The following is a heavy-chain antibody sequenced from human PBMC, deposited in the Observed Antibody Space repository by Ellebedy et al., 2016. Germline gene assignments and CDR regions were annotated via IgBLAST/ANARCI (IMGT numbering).Heavy chain of an antibody. CDR2: IWFDGNNK. CDR3: ARDGCGSSSCSPSHPDY. D-gene: IGHD2-2*01. J-gene: IGHJ4*02. Sequence: GESLKISXAASGFTFSSYGMHWVRQAPGKGLEGVAVIWFDGNNKYYADSVKGRFTISRDNSKNTLYLEMNSLRAEDTAVYYCARDGCGSSSCSPSHPDYWGQGTLVTVSS. V-gene: IGHV3-33*01. CDR1: GFTFSSYG.